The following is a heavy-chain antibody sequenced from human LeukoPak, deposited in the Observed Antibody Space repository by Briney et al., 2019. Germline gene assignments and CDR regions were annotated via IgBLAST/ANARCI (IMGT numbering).Heavy chain of an antibody. Sequence: PGGSLRLSCAASGFTFNYYGLRWVRQAPGKGLEWVSGFGHNGGITYSDSVKGRFTISRDNSENTLFLQMNSLRADDTAVYFCAKQAGWGGYFSFLPFDFWGRGTLVTVSS. CDR2: FGHNGGIT. V-gene: IGHV3-23*01. J-gene: IGHJ4*02. D-gene: IGHD3-3*01. CDR1: GFTFNYYG. CDR3: AKQAGWGGYFSFLPFDF.